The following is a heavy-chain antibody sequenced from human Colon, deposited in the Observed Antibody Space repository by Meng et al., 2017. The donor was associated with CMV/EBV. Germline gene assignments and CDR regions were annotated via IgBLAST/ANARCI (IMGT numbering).Heavy chain of an antibody. V-gene: IGHV3-48*03. CDR3: ARKGWNYREAFDM. CDR1: GFTLSSYD. CDR2: ISTQSLTT. Sequence: GGSLRLPCVASGFTLSSYDMHWVRQAPGKGLEWISHISTQSLTTVYADSVKGRFNISRDNAKNSVYLQMNSLRAEDTAVYYCARKGWNYREAFDMWGQGTRVTVSS. J-gene: IGHJ3*02. D-gene: IGHD3-16*02.